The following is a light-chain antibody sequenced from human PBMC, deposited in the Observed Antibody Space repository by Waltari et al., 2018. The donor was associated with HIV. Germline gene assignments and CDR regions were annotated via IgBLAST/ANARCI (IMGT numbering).Light chain of an antibody. CDR3: QTWGAGDHV. J-gene: IGLJ2*01. V-gene: IGLV4-69*01. CDR2: LINNGSH. Sequence: QLVLTQSPSASASLGGSVTLTCTLDSGHSPYGIARPQQQPEKGPRFLMRLINNGSHYRGDGVPDRFSGSSSGAERYLTISSLQSEDEADYYCQTWGAGDHVFGGGTKLTVL. CDR1: SGHSPYG.